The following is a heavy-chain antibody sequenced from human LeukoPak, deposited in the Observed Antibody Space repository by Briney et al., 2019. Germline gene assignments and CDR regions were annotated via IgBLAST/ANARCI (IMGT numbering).Heavy chain of an antibody. CDR2: IYYSGST. CDR1: GGSISSSSYY. V-gene: IGHV4-39*01. CDR3: ARRCSSTSCSPIDY. D-gene: IGHD2-2*01. J-gene: IGHJ4*02. Sequence: SENLSLTCTVSGGSISSSSYYWGWIRQPPGKGLEWIGSIYYSGSTYYNPSLKSRVTISVDTSKNQFSLKLSSVTAADTAVYYCARRCSSTSCSPIDYWGQGTLVTVSS.